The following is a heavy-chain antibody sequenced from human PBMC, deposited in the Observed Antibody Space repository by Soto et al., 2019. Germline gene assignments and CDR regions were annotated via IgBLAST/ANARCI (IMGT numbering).Heavy chain of an antibody. CDR2: ISGYNGNT. J-gene: IGHJ6*02. CDR3: ARAGPRPYYYYGMDV. CDR1: GYTFSMSG. V-gene: IGHV1-18*01. Sequence: QVQLVQSGAEVKKPGASVKVSCKSSGYTFSMSGISWVRQAPGQGLEWMGWISGYNGNTNYEQKFQDRVTITTDTTTNTAYMELRSLRSDDTAVYYCARAGPRPYYYYGMDVWGQGTTVTVSS.